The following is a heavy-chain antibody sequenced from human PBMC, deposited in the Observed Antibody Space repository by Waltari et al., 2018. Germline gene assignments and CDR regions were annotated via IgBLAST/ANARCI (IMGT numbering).Heavy chain of an antibody. CDR3: ATGGGYSYGYEADYYYYMDV. Sequence: EVQLVQSGAEVKKPGATVKISCKASGYTFTDYYMHWVQQAPGKGLEWMGRVDPEDGETIYAEKFQGRVTITADTSTDTAYMELSSLRSEDTAVYYCATGGGYSYGYEADYYYYMDVWGKGTTVTVSS. J-gene: IGHJ6*03. D-gene: IGHD5-18*01. CDR2: VDPEDGET. V-gene: IGHV1-69-2*01. CDR1: GYTFTDYY.